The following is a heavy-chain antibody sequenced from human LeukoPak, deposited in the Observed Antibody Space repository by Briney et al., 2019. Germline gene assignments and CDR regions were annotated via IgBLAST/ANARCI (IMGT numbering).Heavy chain of an antibody. CDR2: ISWNSGKI. CDR3: AKDKSPLYDGYVWDLDF. V-gene: IGHV3-9*01. Sequence: GGSLRLSCAASGFTFHHYAIHWVLQAPGKGLGWVSGISWNSGKIGYADSVKGRFTISRDNAKNSVSLRMNSLRSEDTALYYCAKDKSPLYDGYVWDLDFWGQGTLVTVS. J-gene: IGHJ4*02. D-gene: IGHD3-16*01. CDR1: GFTFHHYA.